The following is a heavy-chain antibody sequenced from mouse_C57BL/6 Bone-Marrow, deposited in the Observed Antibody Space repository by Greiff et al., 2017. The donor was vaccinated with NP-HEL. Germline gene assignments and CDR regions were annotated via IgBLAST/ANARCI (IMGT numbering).Heavy chain of an antibody. Sequence: VQLKESGAELVKPGASVKLSCTASGFNFKDYYMHWVKQRTEQGLEWIGRIDPEDGETKYAPKFQGKATITADTSSNTAYLQLSSLTSEDTAVYYCARQDYDALYAMDYWGQGTSVTVSS. CDR3: ARQDYDALYAMDY. D-gene: IGHD2-4*01. J-gene: IGHJ4*01. CDR1: GFNFKDYY. V-gene: IGHV14-2*01. CDR2: IDPEDGET.